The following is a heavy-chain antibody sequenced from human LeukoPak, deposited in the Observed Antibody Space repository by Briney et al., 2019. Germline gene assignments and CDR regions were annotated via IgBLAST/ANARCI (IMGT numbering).Heavy chain of an antibody. CDR2: ISGSGDTT. J-gene: IGHJ4*02. D-gene: IGHD1-26*01. CDR3: AKPSVGGATGFDS. Sequence: GGSLRLSCAASGFTFSVYAMNWVRQAPGKGLEWASAISGSGDTTNSADSVKGRFTISRDNSKNMLYLHMNSLRAEDTAVYYCAKPSVGGATGFDSWGQGTLVTVSS. V-gene: IGHV3-23*01. CDR1: GFTFSVYA.